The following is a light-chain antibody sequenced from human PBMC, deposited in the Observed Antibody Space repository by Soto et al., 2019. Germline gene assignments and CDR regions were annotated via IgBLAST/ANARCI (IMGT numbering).Light chain of an antibody. Sequence: EIVMSQCPATLSVSPGERATLSCRASQSISSNLAWYQQKPGQAPRLLIYGASTRATVIPARFSGSGSGTEFTLTISSLQSEDFALYYCQQYDSWPLTFGPGTKVDLK. CDR2: GAS. CDR3: QQYDSWPLT. V-gene: IGKV3-15*01. J-gene: IGKJ3*01. CDR1: QSISSN.